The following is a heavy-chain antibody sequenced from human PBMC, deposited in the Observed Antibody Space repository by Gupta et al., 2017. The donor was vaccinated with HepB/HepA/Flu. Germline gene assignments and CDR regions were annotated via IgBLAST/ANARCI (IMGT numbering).Heavy chain of an antibody. Sequence: QVQLVQSGAEVKKPGASVKVSCKASGYTFTSYDINWVRQATGQGLEWMGWMNPNSGNTGYAQKFQGRVTMTRNTSISTAYMELSSLRSEDTAVYYCARVKRIVGAYYYYYYGMDVWGQGTTVTVSS. V-gene: IGHV1-8*01. CDR2: MNPNSGNT. D-gene: IGHD1-26*01. CDR1: GYTFTSYD. CDR3: ARVKRIVGAYYYYYYGMDV. J-gene: IGHJ6*02.